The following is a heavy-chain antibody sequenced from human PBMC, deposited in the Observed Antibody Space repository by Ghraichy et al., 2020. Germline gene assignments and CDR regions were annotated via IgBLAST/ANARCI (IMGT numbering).Heavy chain of an antibody. Sequence: SQTLSLTCTVSGGSISSSSYYWGWIRQPPGKGLEWIGSIYYSGSTYYNPSLKSRVTISVDTSKNQFSLKLSSVTAADTAVYYCVSVMTGQLLPNQYYYYYGMDVWGQGTTVTVSS. D-gene: IGHD2-2*01. CDR1: GGSISSSSYY. CDR3: VSVMTGQLLPNQYYYYYGMDV. CDR2: IYYSGST. J-gene: IGHJ6*02. V-gene: IGHV4-39*01.